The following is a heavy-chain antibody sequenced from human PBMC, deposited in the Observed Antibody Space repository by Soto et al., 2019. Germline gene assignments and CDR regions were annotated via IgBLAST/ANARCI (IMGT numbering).Heavy chain of an antibody. V-gene: IGHV3-30-3*01. CDR2: ISYDGSDK. D-gene: IGHD3-3*01. CDR1: GFTFSSYA. Sequence: QVQLVESGGGVVQPGRSLRLSCAASGFTFSSYAMHWVRQAPGKGLEWVAIISYDGSDKYYADSVKGRFTISRDNSKITLYLQKNSLRAEDTAVYYCASDKTYFDFWGGYHYWGQGTLVTVSS. CDR3: ASDKTYFDFWGGYHY. J-gene: IGHJ4*02.